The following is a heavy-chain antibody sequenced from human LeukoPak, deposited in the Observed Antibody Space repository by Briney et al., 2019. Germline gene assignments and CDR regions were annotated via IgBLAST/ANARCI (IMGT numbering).Heavy chain of an antibody. CDR1: GFTFSSYS. CDR3: ARDPEGATSTGWFDP. D-gene: IGHD1-26*01. CDR2: ISSSSSTI. Sequence: GGSLRLSCAASGFTFSSYSMNWVRQAPGKGLEWVSYISSSSSTIYYADSVKGRFTISRDNAKNSLYLQMNSLRAEDTAVYYCARDPEGATSTGWFDPWGQGTLVTVSS. J-gene: IGHJ5*02. V-gene: IGHV3-48*04.